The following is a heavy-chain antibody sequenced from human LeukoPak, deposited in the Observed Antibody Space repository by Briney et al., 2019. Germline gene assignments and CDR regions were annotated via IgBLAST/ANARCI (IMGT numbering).Heavy chain of an antibody. V-gene: IGHV3-30*18. D-gene: IGHD4-17*01. CDR2: VSDDGRSK. CDR3: AKRPSDYGDYVSYFDY. CDR1: GFSFISYG. Sequence: GGSLRLSCAASGFSFISYGMHWVRQAPGKGLEWVGVVSDDGRSKDYADSVKGRFTISRDNSKDTLYLQMNSLRDEDTAVYYCAKRPSDYGDYVSYFDYWGQGTLVTVSS. J-gene: IGHJ4*02.